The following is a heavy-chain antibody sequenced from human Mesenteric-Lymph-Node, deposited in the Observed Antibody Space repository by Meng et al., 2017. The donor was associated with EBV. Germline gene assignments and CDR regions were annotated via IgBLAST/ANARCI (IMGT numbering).Heavy chain of an antibody. CDR3: ANTYRSNNLYFDY. CDR2: IFNTAGT. Sequence: RAPAPGLGNPSETLSVPCIVPGGSIRSNSDFGAWIRQPPGGGLEWIGSIFNTAGTYYNPSLKSRVTISVDTSKNQFSLNLSSVTAADTAVYYCANTYRSNNLYFDYWGQGTLVTVSS. CDR1: GGSIRSNSDF. D-gene: IGHD3-16*02. V-gene: IGHV4-39*01. J-gene: IGHJ4*02.